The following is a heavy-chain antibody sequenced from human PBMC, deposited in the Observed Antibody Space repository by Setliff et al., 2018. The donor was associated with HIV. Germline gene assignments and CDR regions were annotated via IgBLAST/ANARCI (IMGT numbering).Heavy chain of an antibody. J-gene: IGHJ4*02. Sequence: SETLSLTCAVYGGSFSGHYWSWFRQPPGKGLEWIGEINQSGSTNYNPSLKSRVTISVDTSKNQFSLKLSSVTAADTAVYYCARRSGFFLDYWGQGTLVTVSS. V-gene: IGHV4-34*01. CDR3: ARRSGFFLDY. D-gene: IGHD3-3*01. CDR1: GGSFSGHY. CDR2: INQSGST.